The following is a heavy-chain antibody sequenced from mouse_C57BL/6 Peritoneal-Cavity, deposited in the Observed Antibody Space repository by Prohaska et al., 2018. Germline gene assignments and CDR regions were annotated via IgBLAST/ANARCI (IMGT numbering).Heavy chain of an antibody. J-gene: IGHJ3*01. CDR1: GFTFSNYW. CDR2: IRFKSDNYAT. D-gene: IGHD2-5*01. Sequence: EVKLEESGGGLVQPGGSMKLSCVASGFTFSNYWMNWVRQSPEKGVELVYQIRFKSDNYATNYAESVKGRFSISRDDSKSSVYLQMNNLRAEDTGIYYCTGTYYSNSGFAYWGQGTLVTVSA. V-gene: IGHV6-3*01. CDR3: TGTYYSNSGFAY.